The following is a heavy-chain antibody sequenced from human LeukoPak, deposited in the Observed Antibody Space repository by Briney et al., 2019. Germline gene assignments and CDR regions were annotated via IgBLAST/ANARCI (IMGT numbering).Heavy chain of an antibody. CDR2: INHSGNT. J-gene: IGHJ4*02. Sequence: PSETLSLTCAVYGGSFSGYYWSWIRQPPGKGMEWIGEINHSGNTNYNPSLKSRVTISVDTSKNQFSLKLSSVTAADTAVYYCARYGYGLRIDYWGQGTLVTVSS. CDR3: ARYGYGLRIDY. D-gene: IGHD5-18*01. V-gene: IGHV4-34*01. CDR1: GGSFSGYY.